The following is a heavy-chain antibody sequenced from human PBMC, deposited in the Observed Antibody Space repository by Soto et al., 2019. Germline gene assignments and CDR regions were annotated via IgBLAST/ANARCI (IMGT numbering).Heavy chain of an antibody. D-gene: IGHD3-10*01. CDR3: AREVRMNYYGSGSRDWIYMDV. J-gene: IGHJ6*03. CDR2: ISSSGSTI. V-gene: IGHV3-11*01. CDR1: GFTFSDYY. Sequence: PGGSLRLSCAASGFTFSDYYMSWIRQAPGKGLEWVSYISSSGSTIYYADSVKGRFTISRDNAKNSLYLQMNSLRAEDTAVYYCAREVRMNYYGSGSRDWIYMDVWGKGTTVTVSS.